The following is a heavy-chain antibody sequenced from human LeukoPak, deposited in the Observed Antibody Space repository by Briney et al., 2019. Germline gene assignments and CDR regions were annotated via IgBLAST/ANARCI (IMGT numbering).Heavy chain of an antibody. J-gene: IGHJ1*01. V-gene: IGHV4-39*01. CDR1: GGSISSSSYY. CDR2: IYYSGST. CDR3: ARGPSYFQH. Sequence: SETLSLTCTVSGGSISSSSYYWGWLRQPPGTGLEWIGSIYYSGSTYYNPSLKSRVTISVDTSKNQFSLQLNSVTPEDTAVYYCARGPSYFQHWGQGTLVTVSS.